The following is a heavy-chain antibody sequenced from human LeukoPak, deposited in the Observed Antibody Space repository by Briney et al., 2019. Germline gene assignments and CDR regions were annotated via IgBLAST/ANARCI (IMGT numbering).Heavy chain of an antibody. CDR3: NYYDSSGYYFDAFDI. J-gene: IGHJ3*02. CDR2: IYYSGST. Sequence: SETLSLTCTVSGGSISSYYWSWIRQPPGKGLEWIGYIYYSGSTNYNPSLKSRVTISVDTSKNQFSLKLSSVTAADTAVYYCNYYDSSGYYFDAFDIWGQGTMVTVSS. D-gene: IGHD3-22*01. V-gene: IGHV4-59*08. CDR1: GGSISSYY.